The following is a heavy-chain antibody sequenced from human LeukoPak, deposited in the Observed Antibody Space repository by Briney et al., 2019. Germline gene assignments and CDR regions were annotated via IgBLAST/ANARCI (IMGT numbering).Heavy chain of an antibody. J-gene: IGHJ4*02. CDR3: ARDLDGFEY. CDR2: TYYRAKSYN. Sequence: SQTLSLTCALSGDSLSGNSAAWDWLSQSPSRGLEWLGRTYYRAKSYNDYALSVESRIVINPDTSKNQFSLQLYSVTREDTAVYYCARDLDGFEYWGQGTLVTVSS. CDR1: GDSLSGNSAA. V-gene: IGHV6-1*01.